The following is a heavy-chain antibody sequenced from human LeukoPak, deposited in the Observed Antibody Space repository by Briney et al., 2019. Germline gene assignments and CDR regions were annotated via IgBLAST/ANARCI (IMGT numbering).Heavy chain of an antibody. CDR1: GYTFTGYY. CDR3: ARDAAAAGTPTRPLYWYFDL. V-gene: IGHV1-2*02. D-gene: IGHD6-13*01. CDR2: INPNSGGT. Sequence: GASVKVSCKASGYTFTGYYMHWVRQAPGQGLEWMGWINPNSGGTNYAQKFQGRVTMTRDTSISTAYMELSRLRSDDTAVYYCARDAAAAGTPTRPLYWYFDLWGRGTLVTVSS. J-gene: IGHJ2*01.